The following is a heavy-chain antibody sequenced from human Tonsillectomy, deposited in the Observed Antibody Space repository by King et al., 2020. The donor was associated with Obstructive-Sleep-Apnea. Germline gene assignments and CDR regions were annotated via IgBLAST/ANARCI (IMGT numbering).Heavy chain of an antibody. J-gene: IGHJ3*02. CDR2: ISYDGSNK. Sequence: VQLVESGGGVVQPGRSLRLSCATSGFTFSSYAMHWVRQAPGKGLEWVAVISYDGSNKYYADSVKGRFTISRDNSKNTLYLQMNSLRAEDTAVYYCARCSESDSSGPGAFDIWGQGTMVTVSS. CDR1: GFTFSSYA. V-gene: IGHV3-30*04. CDR3: ARCSESDSSGPGAFDI. D-gene: IGHD3-22*01.